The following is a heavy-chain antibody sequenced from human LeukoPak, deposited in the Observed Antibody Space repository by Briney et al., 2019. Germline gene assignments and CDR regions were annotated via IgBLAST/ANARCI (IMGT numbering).Heavy chain of an antibody. J-gene: IGHJ4*02. CDR2: INHSGST. V-gene: IGHV4-34*01. D-gene: IGHD3-10*01. CDR1: GGSFSGYY. CDR3: ARPYYYYGSGSYNY. Sequence: SETLSLTCAVYGGSFSGYYWSWIRQPPGKGLEWIGEINHSGSTNYNPSLKSRVTISVDTSKNQFSLKLSSVTAADTAVYYCARPYYYYGSGSYNYWGQGTLVTVS.